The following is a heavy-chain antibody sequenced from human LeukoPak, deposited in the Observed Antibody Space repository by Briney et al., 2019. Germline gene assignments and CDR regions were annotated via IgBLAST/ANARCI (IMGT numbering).Heavy chain of an antibody. J-gene: IGHJ6*03. Sequence: ASVKVSCKASGYTFTGYYMHWVRQAPGQGLEWMGWINPNSGGTNYAQKFQGRVTITRNTSISTAYMELSSLRSEDTAVYYCARLSYPGIAAEYYYYMDVWGKGTTVTVSS. CDR1: GYTFTGYY. CDR2: INPNSGGT. CDR3: ARLSYPGIAAEYYYYMDV. V-gene: IGHV1-2*02. D-gene: IGHD6-13*01.